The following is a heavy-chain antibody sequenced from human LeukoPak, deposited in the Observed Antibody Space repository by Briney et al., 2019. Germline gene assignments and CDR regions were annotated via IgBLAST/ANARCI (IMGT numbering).Heavy chain of an antibody. CDR2: HSGNS. J-gene: IGHJ4*02. V-gene: IGHV4-59*01. CDR1: GGSISSYY. Sequence: PSETLSLTCTVSGGSISSYYWSWIRQAPGKGLEWIGHSGNSDYKPSLKSRITISTDTSNNHFSLNLVSVTAADTAVYYCATYYVGAGGRGHWGPGTLVTVSS. D-gene: IGHD3-16*01. CDR3: ATYYVGAGGRGH.